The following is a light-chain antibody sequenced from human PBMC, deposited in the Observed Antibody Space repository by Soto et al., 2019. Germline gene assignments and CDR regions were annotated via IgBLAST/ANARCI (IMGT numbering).Light chain of an antibody. CDR1: SSNIGAGYD. J-gene: IGLJ3*02. Sequence: QSVLTQPPSVSGAPGQRVTISCTGSSSNIGAGYDVHWYQQLPGTAPKFLIYGNSNRPSGVPDRFSGSKSGTSASPAITGLQAEDEADYYCQSYDSSLSGWVFGGGTKLTVL. CDR3: QSYDSSLSGWV. V-gene: IGLV1-40*01. CDR2: GNS.